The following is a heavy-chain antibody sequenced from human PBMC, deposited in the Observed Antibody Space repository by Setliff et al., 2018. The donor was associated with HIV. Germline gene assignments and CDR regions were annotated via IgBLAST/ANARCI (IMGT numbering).Heavy chain of an antibody. Sequence: GSLRLSCAASGFMFGVDWMSWVRQTPGKGLEWVAGVTPDGGDKYYANSMRGRFTISRDNGKNAVYLQMNSLTAEDAALYYCVRDLARVIAHWGQGTLVTVSS. J-gene: IGHJ4*02. V-gene: IGHV3-7*01. CDR2: VTPDGGDK. CDR3: VRDLARVIAH. D-gene: IGHD2-21*01. CDR1: GFMFGVDW.